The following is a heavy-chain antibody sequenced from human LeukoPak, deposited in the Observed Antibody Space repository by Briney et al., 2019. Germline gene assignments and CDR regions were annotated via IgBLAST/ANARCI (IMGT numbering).Heavy chain of an antibody. CDR1: GYTLTELS. D-gene: IGHD6-6*01. J-gene: IGHJ4*02. Sequence: ASVKVSCKVSGYTLTELSMHWVRQAPGKGLEWMGGFDPEDGETIYAQKFQGRVTMTEDTSTDTAYMELSSLRSDDTAVYYCARESEYSSSFSFDYWGQGTLVTVSS. CDR2: FDPEDGET. V-gene: IGHV1-24*01. CDR3: ARESEYSSSFSFDY.